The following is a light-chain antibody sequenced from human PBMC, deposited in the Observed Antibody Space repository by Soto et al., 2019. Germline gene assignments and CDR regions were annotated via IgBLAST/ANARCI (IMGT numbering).Light chain of an antibody. J-gene: IGKJ2*01. Sequence: EIVLTQSPGTLSLSPGERSTLSCRASQSVSSSYLAWYQQKPGQAPRLLIYGASSRATGIPDRFSGSRSGTDFTLTISKLEPEDFAVYYCQQYGSSPLYTFGQGNKLEIK. CDR3: QQYGSSPLYT. V-gene: IGKV3-20*01. CDR1: QSVSSSY. CDR2: GAS.